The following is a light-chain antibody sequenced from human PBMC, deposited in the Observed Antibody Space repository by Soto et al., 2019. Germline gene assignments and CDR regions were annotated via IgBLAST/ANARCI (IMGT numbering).Light chain of an antibody. V-gene: IGKV1-5*03. CDR3: QQLNSYPRIT. Sequence: IQMTQSPSAPSASVGDRVTITCRASQTISNWLAWYQQKPGKAPKLLIYKASTLESGVASRFSGSGSGTEFTLTIGCLQPEDFATYYCQQLNSYPRITFGQGTRLEIK. CDR2: KAS. J-gene: IGKJ5*01. CDR1: QTISNW.